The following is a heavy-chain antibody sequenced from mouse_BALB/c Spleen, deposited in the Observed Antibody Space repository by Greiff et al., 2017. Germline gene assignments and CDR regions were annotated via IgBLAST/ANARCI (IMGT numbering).Heavy chain of an antibody. D-gene: IGHD1-1*01. CDR2: ILPGSGST. CDR1: GYTFSSYW. V-gene: IGHV1-9*01. CDR3: ARQPYYSAPYAMDY. J-gene: IGHJ4*01. Sequence: VQLQQSGAELMKPGASVKISCKATGYTFSSYWIEWVKQRPGHGLEWIGEILPGSGSTNYNEKFKGKATFTADTSSNTAYMQLSSLTSEDSAVYYCARQPYYSAPYAMDYWGQGTSVTVSS.